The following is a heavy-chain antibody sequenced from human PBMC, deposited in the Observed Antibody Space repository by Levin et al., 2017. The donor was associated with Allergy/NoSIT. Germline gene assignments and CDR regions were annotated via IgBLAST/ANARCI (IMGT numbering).Heavy chain of an antibody. Sequence: PGGSLRLSCAASGFTVSSNYMSWVRQAPGKGLEWVSVIYSGGSTYYADSVKGRFTISRDNSKNTLYLQMNSLRAEDTAVYYCARGYHDYYDSSGYYPFDYWGQGTLVTVSS. CDR3: ARGYHDYYDSSGYYPFDY. J-gene: IGHJ4*02. CDR1: GFTVSSNY. CDR2: IYSGGST. D-gene: IGHD3-22*01. V-gene: IGHV3-53*01.